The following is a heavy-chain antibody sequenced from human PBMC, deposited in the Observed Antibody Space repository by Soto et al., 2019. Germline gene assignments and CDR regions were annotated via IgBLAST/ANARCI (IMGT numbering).Heavy chain of an antibody. CDR2: ISAYNGNT. V-gene: IGHV1-18*01. J-gene: IGHJ3*02. CDR3: ARGAFWSGYSSTAPSDAFDI. CDR1: GYTFTSYG. Sequence: ASVKVSCKASGYTFTSYGISWVRQAPGQGLEWMGWISAYNGNTNYARKLQGRVTMTTDTSTSTAYMELRSLRSDDTAVYYCARGAFWSGYSSTAPSDAFDIWGQGTMVTVSS. D-gene: IGHD3-3*01.